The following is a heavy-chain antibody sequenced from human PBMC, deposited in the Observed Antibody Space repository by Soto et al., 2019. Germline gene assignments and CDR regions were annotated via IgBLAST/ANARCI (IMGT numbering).Heavy chain of an antibody. CDR3: ARRKYLDY. CDR2: IRSNTYGGTT. J-gene: IGHJ4*02. CDR1: GFTFGDYA. V-gene: IGHV3-49*01. Sequence: PGGSLRLSCTTSGFTFGDYAMSWFRQAPGKGLEWIGYIRSNTYGGTTEYTASVKGRFTISRDDSKRVAHLQMNSLETEDIAVYFCARRKYLDYWGQGTRVTVSS. D-gene: IGHD6-6*01.